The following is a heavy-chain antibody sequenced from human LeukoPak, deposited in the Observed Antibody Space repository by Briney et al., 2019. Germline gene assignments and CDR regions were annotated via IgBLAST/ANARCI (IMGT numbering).Heavy chain of an antibody. J-gene: IGHJ4*02. CDR1: GGSISNYY. D-gene: IGHD2-15*01. CDR3: ARHPFATPFDC. Sequence: SETLSLTCNVSGGSISNYYWSWIRQPPGKGLEWIGYMYHTGHTMYNSSLKSRVTMSLDTSNNHFSLRLSSVTAADTAVYYCARHPFATPFDCWGPGTVVTVSS. CDR2: MYHTGHT. V-gene: IGHV4-59*08.